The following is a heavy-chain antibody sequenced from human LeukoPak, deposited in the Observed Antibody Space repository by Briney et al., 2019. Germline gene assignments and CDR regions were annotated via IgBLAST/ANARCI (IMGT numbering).Heavy chain of an antibody. Sequence: GGSLRLSCAASGFTFSSYWMHWVRQAPGKGLVWVSRINSDGSSTSYADSVKGRFTIYRDNAKNTLYLQMNSLRAEDTAVYYCARDPYYCGSGSYGDYWGQGTLVTVSS. V-gene: IGHV3-74*01. CDR2: INSDGSST. D-gene: IGHD3-10*01. J-gene: IGHJ4*02. CDR3: ARDPYYCGSGSYGDY. CDR1: GFTFSSYW.